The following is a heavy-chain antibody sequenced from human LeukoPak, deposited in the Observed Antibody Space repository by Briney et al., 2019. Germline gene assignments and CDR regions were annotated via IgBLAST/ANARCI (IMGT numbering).Heavy chain of an antibody. V-gene: IGHV1-8*01. D-gene: IGHD3-9*01. J-gene: IGHJ3*02. CDR2: MNPNSGNT. CDR3: ARGYYDILTGYYEALDI. Sequence: GASVKVSCKASGYTFTSYDINWVRQATGQGREWMGWMNPNSGNTGYAQKFQGRVTMTTDTSTSTAYMELRSLRSDDTAVYYCARGYYDILTGYYEALDIWGQGTMVTVSS. CDR1: GYTFTSYD.